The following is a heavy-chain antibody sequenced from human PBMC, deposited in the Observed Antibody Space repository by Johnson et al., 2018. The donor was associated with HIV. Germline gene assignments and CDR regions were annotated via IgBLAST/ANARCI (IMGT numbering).Heavy chain of an antibody. Sequence: QMLLVESGGGLVKPGGSLRLSCAASGFTFSDYYMSWIRQAPGKGLEWVSYITSTGITVYYAASGKGRFTISRDNAKNSLYLQMNSLKTEDTAVYYCTTKIPHYYDSSGYYYNVFDLWGQGTMVTVSS. D-gene: IGHD3-22*01. CDR3: TTKIPHYYDSSGYYYNVFDL. J-gene: IGHJ3*01. CDR1: GFTFSDYY. CDR2: ITSTGITV. V-gene: IGHV3-11*01.